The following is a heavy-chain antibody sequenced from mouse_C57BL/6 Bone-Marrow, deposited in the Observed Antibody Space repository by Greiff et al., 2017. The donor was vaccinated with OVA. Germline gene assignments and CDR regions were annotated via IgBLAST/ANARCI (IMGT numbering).Heavy chain of an antibody. CDR3: ARIYYGPYWYFDV. J-gene: IGHJ1*03. CDR1: GYTFTSYW. CDR2: INPSSGYT. D-gene: IGHD2-1*01. V-gene: IGHV1-7*01. Sequence: VQLQQSGAELAKPGASVKLSCKASGYTFTSYWMHWVKQRPGQGLEWIGYINPSSGYTKYNQKFKDKATLTADKSSSTAYMQLSSLTYEDSAVYYCARIYYGPYWYFDVWGTGTTVTVSS.